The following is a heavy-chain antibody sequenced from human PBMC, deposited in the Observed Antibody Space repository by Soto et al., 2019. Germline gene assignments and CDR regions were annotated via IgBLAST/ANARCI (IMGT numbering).Heavy chain of an antibody. J-gene: IGHJ4*02. V-gene: IGHV3-7*01. CDR2: IKQDGSEK. Sequence: EVQLVESGGGLVQPGGSLRLYCAASGFTFSSYWMSWVRQAPGKGLEWVANIKQDGSEKYYVDSVKGRFTISRDNAKNSLYLQMNSLRAEDTAVYYCASRRYYDFWSGYLNDFDYWGQGTLVTVSS. D-gene: IGHD3-3*01. CDR3: ASRRYYDFWSGYLNDFDY. CDR1: GFTFSSYW.